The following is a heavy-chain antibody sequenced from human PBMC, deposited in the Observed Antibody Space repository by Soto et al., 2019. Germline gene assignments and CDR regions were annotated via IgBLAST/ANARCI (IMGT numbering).Heavy chain of an antibody. CDR3: ARRRSGPTFFDY. CDR2: IYYSGST. CDR1: GGSISSYY. V-gene: IGHV4-59*08. J-gene: IGHJ4*02. Sequence: PSETVSITCNVSGGSISSYYWSWIRQPPGKGLEWIGFIYYSGSTNYNPSLKSRVTISVDTSKNQFSLNLSSVTAADTAVYYCARRRSGPTFFDYWGQGTLVTVSS. D-gene: IGHD3-10*01.